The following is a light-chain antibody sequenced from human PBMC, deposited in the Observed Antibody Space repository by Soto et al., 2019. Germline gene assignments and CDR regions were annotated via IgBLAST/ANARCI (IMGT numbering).Light chain of an antibody. CDR2: EVS. CDR1: SSDAGGYNY. J-gene: IGLJ3*02. Sequence: QSVLTQPASVSGSPGQSITISCTGGSSDAGGYNYVSWYQQYPGKAPKVIIYEVSYRPSGVSIRFSGSKSGNTASLTISGLQAEDEADYYCSSYTSSSTWVFGGGTQLTVL. V-gene: IGLV2-14*01. CDR3: SSYTSSSTWV.